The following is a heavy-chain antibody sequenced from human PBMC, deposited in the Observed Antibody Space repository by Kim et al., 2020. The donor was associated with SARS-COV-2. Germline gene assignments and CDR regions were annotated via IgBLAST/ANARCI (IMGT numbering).Heavy chain of an antibody. J-gene: IGHJ4*02. Sequence: GGSLRLSCVVSGFSFTTNWMSWVRQAPGKGLEWVAKIKEDGTEKYYGYSVEGRFTISRDNAKNSLYLQMNSLSAEDTAVYYCARDRRYYVDYWGQGSLDTVS. CDR1: GFSFTTNW. CDR3: ARDRRYYVDY. CDR2: IKEDGTEK. V-gene: IGHV3-7*01.